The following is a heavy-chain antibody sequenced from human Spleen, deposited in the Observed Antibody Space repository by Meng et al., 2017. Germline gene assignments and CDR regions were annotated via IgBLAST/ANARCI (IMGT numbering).Heavy chain of an antibody. Sequence: GESLKISCAASGFTLSTYWMSWVRQAPGKGLEWVANIKQDGSGKYYVDSVKGRFTISRDNAKNSLYLQMNSLRAEDTAVYYCASYYYDSSGSPSGAFDIWGQGTMVTVSS. CDR3: ASYYYDSSGSPSGAFDI. D-gene: IGHD3-22*01. CDR2: IKQDGSGK. CDR1: GFTLSTYW. J-gene: IGHJ3*02. V-gene: IGHV3-7*01.